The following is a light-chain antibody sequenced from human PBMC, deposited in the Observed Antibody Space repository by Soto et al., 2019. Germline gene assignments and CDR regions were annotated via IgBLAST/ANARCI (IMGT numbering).Light chain of an antibody. Sequence: EIVMTHSPATLSVSPWGMATLCFRASQSISDTLAWYQQKPGQAPRLLIYGASTRAPGFPARFSGSGSGTDFTLTISSLQSEDFAVYYCQQYNNWPWTFGQGTKVDI. J-gene: IGKJ1*01. CDR3: QQYNNWPWT. CDR2: GAS. CDR1: QSISDT. V-gene: IGKV3-15*01.